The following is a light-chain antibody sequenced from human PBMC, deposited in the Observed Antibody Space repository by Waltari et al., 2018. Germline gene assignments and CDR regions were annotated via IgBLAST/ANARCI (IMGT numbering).Light chain of an antibody. CDR2: ENT. V-gene: IGLV1-51*02. Sequence: QSVLTQPPSVSAAPGQRVTISCSGGSSNIGNNYVSWYRQIPGTAPKLLFYENTERPTGIPGRFSGSKSGTSATLDITGRQAGDEADYYCGTWDSSLSGAVFGGGTHLTVL. CDR3: GTWDSSLSGAV. J-gene: IGLJ7*01. CDR1: SSNIGNNY.